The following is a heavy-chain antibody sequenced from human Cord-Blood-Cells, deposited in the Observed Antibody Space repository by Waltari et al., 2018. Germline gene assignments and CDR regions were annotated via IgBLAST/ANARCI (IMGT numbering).Heavy chain of an antibody. D-gene: IGHD7-27*01. V-gene: IGHV3-7*01. CDR3: ARELTGGYDAFDI. Sequence: EVQLVASGGGLVQPGGSLRLSCAASGFTFSSYWMSWVRQAPGKGLEWVANIKQDGSEKYYVDSVKGRFTITRDNAKNSLYLQMNSLRAEDTAVYYCARELTGGYDAFDIWGQGTMVTVSS. CDR1: GFTFSSYW. CDR2: IKQDGSEK. J-gene: IGHJ3*02.